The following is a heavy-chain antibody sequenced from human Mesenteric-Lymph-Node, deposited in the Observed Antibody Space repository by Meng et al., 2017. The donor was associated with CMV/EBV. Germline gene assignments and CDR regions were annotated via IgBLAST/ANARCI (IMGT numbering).Heavy chain of an antibody. CDR3: VAAAGTPLYFFDY. CDR2: IIPIFGTA. CDR1: GGTFSSYT. V-gene: IGHV1-69*05. D-gene: IGHD6-13*01. Sequence: SVQVSCKASGGTFSSYTISWVRQAPGQGREWMGRIIPIFGTANYAQKFQGRVTITTDESTSTAYIELSSLRSEDTAVYYCVAAAGTPLYFFDYWGQGTLVTVSS. J-gene: IGHJ4*02.